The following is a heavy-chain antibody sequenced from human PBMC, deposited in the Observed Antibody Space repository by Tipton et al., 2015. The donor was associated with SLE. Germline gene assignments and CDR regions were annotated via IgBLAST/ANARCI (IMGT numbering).Heavy chain of an antibody. D-gene: IGHD6-6*01. CDR2: INHSGST. J-gene: IGHJ4*02. CDR3: ARDRGIAARGVFDY. CDR1: GGSFNTYY. V-gene: IGHV4-34*01. Sequence: TLSLTCAVYGGSFNTYYWSWIRQPPGKGLEWIGEINHSGSTYYNPSLKSRVTISVDKSKNQFSLKLSSVTAADTAVYYCARDRGIAARGVFDYWGQGTLVTVSS.